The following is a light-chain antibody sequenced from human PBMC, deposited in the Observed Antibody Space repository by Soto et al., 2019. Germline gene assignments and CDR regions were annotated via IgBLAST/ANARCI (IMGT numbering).Light chain of an antibody. J-gene: IGKJ4*01. CDR2: GAS. Sequence: EIVLTQSPGTLSLSPGDRATLSCRASQSVSSGYLVWYQQKPGQAPRLLIYGASSRVIGIPDRFSGSGSGTDFTLTISRLEPEDFAVYYCQQYGSSLLSFGGGTKVDI. V-gene: IGKV3-20*01. CDR1: QSVSSGY. CDR3: QQYGSSLLS.